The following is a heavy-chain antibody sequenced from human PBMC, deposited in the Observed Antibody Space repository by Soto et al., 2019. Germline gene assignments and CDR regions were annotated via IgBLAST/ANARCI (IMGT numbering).Heavy chain of an antibody. J-gene: IGHJ4*02. CDR2: VYHSGST. CDR3: ARDKITGLFDY. D-gene: IGHD2-8*02. V-gene: IGHV4-39*02. Sequence: PSETLSLTCTVSGGSISRSSYYWGWIRQPPGKGLEWIGSVYHSGSTYYNPSLKSRVTTSIDTSKNQFSLKLNSVTAADTAVYYCARDKITGLFDYWGQGTLVTVSS. CDR1: GGSISRSSYY.